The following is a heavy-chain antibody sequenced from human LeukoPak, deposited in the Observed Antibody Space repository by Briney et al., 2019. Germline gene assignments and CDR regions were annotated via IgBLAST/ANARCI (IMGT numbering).Heavy chain of an antibody. V-gene: IGHV4-34*01. Sequence: PWETLSLTCAVYGGSFSGYYWSWIRQPPGKGLEWIGEINHSGSTNYNPSLKSRVTISVDTSKNQFSLKLSSVTAADTAVYYCARGRIVLMVYALGAGYFDLWGRGTLVTVSS. CDR3: ARGRIVLMVYALGAGYFDL. CDR2: INHSGST. J-gene: IGHJ2*01. D-gene: IGHD2-8*01. CDR1: GGSFSGYY.